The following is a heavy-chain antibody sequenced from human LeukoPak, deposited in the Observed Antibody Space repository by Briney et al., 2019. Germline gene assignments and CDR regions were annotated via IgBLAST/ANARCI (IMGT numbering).Heavy chain of an antibody. CDR2: IIPIFGTA. J-gene: IGHJ5*02. V-gene: IGHV1-69*13. Sequence: SVKVSCKASGGTFTNYVISWVRQAPGQGLEWMGGIIPIFGTANYAQKFQGRVTITADESTSTAYMELSSLRSEDTAVYYCAIKGGSGWYWFDPWGQGTLVTVSS. CDR1: GGTFTNYV. CDR3: AIKGGSGWYWFDP. D-gene: IGHD6-19*01.